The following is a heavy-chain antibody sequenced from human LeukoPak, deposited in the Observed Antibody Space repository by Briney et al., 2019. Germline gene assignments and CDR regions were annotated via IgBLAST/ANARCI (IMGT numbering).Heavy chain of an antibody. CDR1: GFTFTSYV. Sequence: PGGSLRLSCAASGFTFTSYVMNWVRQPPGKGLEWISYIGTRGTTMYYADSVKGRFTISRDNAKNSLYLQMNSLRDEDTAIYYCARGRRSSWGQGPLVTVSS. J-gene: IGHJ5*02. CDR2: IGTRGTTM. V-gene: IGHV3-48*02. D-gene: IGHD2-15*01. CDR3: ARGRRSS.